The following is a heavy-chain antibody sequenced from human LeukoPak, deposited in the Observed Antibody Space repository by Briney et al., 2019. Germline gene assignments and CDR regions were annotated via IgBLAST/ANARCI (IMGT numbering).Heavy chain of an antibody. CDR2: YFSSGRS. Sequence: SDTLSLTCTVSGESIKSFYWSWVRQPPGKALEWIGYYFSSGRSNYSPSLKRRITMSIDTSKNQFSLRLNSVTAADSAVYFCARVGYYGSGSFESLDPWGQGILVTVSS. J-gene: IGHJ5*02. D-gene: IGHD3-10*01. CDR1: GESIKSFY. CDR3: ARVGYYGSGSFESLDP. V-gene: IGHV4-59*07.